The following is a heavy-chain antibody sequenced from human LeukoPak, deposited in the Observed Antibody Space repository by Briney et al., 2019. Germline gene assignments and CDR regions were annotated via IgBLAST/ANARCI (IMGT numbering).Heavy chain of an antibody. CDR1: GYSFTGYW. CDR3: ARHVTGEPFDY. V-gene: IGHV5-51*01. J-gene: IGHJ4*02. Sequence: GESLKISCKGSGYSFTGYWIGWVRQMPGKGLEWIGIIYPGDSDTKYSPSFQGQVTISADKSISTACLQWSSLKASDTAMYYCARHVTGEPFDYWGQGTLVTVSS. D-gene: IGHD7-27*01. CDR2: IYPGDSDT.